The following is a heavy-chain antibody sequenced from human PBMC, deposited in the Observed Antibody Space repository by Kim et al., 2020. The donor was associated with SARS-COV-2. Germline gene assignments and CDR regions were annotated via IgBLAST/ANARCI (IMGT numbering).Heavy chain of an antibody. CDR2: ISYDGSTT. V-gene: IGHV3-30*03. CDR3: DIQTVTGAYFDY. D-gene: IGHD4-4*01. CDR1: GFTFNHFG. Sequence: GGSLRLSCAASGFTFNHFGMHWLRQAPGKGLEWVAFISYDGSTTYYLDAVKGPFTTSRDNSWNTLYLQIDTRRTEDTAIYYCDIQTVTGAYFDYWGQGIPVTV. J-gene: IGHJ4*02.